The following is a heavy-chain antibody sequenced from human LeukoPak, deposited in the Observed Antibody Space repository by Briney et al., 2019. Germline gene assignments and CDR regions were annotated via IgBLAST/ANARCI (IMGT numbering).Heavy chain of an antibody. CDR2: MNPNSGNT. D-gene: IGHD4-17*01. CDR1: GYTFTSYD. J-gene: IGHJ4*02. V-gene: IGHV1-8*01. Sequence: ASVKVYCKASGYTFTSYDINWVRQATGQGLEWMGWMNPNSGNTGYAQKFQGRVTMTRNNSISTAYMELSSLRSEDTAVYYCARDGDYGDYDGYWGQGTLVTVSS. CDR3: ARDGDYGDYDGY.